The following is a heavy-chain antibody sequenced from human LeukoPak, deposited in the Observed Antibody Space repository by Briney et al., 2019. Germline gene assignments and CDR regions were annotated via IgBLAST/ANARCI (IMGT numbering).Heavy chain of an antibody. CDR1: GFSFSTYA. D-gene: IGHD5-18*01. CDR3: AKDGYTYGGGYFEY. Sequence: GGSLRLSCAASGFSFSTYAMSWVRQAPGKGLESVSALSGSGSSTYYVDSVKGRFTISRDISKNTLYLQINNLKAADTAVYYCAKDGYTYGGGYFEYWGQGTLVTVSS. J-gene: IGHJ4*03. CDR2: LSGSGSST. V-gene: IGHV3-23*01.